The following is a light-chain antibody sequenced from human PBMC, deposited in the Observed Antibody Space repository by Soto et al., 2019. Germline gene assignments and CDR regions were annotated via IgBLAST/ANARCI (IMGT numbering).Light chain of an antibody. CDR1: QSISSY. V-gene: IGKV1-39*01. J-gene: IGKJ2*01. Sequence: DIQMTQSPSSLSASVGDRVTITCRASQSISSYLNWDQQKPGKAPKLLIYAASSLQSGVPSRFSGSGSGTDFPLTISSLQPEDFATYYCQQSYSTPYTFGQGTKLDIK. CDR2: AAS. CDR3: QQSYSTPYT.